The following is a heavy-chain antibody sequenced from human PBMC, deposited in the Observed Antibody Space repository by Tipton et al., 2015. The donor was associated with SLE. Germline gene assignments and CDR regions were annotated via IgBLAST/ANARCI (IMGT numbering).Heavy chain of an antibody. Sequence: SLRLSCAASGFTFSSYGMHWVRQAPGKGLEWVAVIWYDGSNKYYADSVKGRFTISRDNSKNTLYLQMNSLRAEDTAVYYCARDRALWRGPFEYWGQGTLVTVSS. CDR2: IWYDGSNK. CDR3: ARDRALWRGPFEY. V-gene: IGHV3-33*01. CDR1: GFTFSSYG. J-gene: IGHJ4*02. D-gene: IGHD3-3*01.